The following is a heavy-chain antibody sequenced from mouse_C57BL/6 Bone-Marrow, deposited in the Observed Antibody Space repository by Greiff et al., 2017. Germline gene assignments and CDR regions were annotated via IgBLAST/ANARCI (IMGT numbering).Heavy chain of an antibody. Sequence: QVQLQQPGAELVKPGASVKLSCKASGYTFTSYWMHWVKQRPGQGLEWIGMIHPNSGSTNYNEKFKSKATLTVDKSSSTAYMQLSSLTSEDSAVXYCAILYGSVYWYFDVWGTGTTVTVSS. CDR2: IHPNSGST. D-gene: IGHD1-1*01. CDR1: GYTFTSYW. J-gene: IGHJ1*03. V-gene: IGHV1-64*01. CDR3: AILYGSVYWYFDV.